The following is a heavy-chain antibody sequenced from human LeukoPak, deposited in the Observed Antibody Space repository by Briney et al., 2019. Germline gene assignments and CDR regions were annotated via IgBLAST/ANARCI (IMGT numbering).Heavy chain of an antibody. V-gene: IGHV4-4*02. J-gene: IGHJ1*01. CDR2: IYSSGTT. D-gene: IGHD1-7*01. Sequence: TSETLSLTCAVSGGSISSSNWWSWVRQPPGKGLECIGNIYSSGTTYYNPSLKSRATISIDTSKSQFSLRLSSVTAADTAVYYCVQNIPGTIEHWGQGTLVTVSS. CDR1: GGSISSSNW. CDR3: VQNIPGTIEH.